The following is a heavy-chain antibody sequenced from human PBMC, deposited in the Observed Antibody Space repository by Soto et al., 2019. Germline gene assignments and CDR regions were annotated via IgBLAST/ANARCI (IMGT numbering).Heavy chain of an antibody. D-gene: IGHD2-2*01. CDR1: GFTFSSYA. CDR2: ISGSGGST. V-gene: IGHV3-23*01. J-gene: IGHJ6*02. Sequence: HPGGSLRLSCAASGFTFSSYAMSWVRQAPGKGLEWVSAISGSGGSTYYADSVKGRFTISRDNSKNTLYLQMNSLRAEDTAVYYCATKGDYCSSTSCRYYYGMDVWGQGTTVTVSS. CDR3: ATKGDYCSSTSCRYYYGMDV.